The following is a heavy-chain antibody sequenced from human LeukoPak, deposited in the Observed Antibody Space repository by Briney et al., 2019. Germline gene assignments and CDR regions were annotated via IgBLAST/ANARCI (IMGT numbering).Heavy chain of an antibody. CDR3: ARQGSGGRALDI. Sequence: SETLSLTCGVSGGSVTSTNWWTWVRQPPGKGLEWIGEVHLDGRTNYNPSLKSRLTMSVDLSENHISLKLTSVTAADTALYYCARQGSGGRALDIWGQGTMVTVSS. J-gene: IGHJ3*02. V-gene: IGHV4-4*02. CDR2: VHLDGRT. CDR1: GGSVTSTNW.